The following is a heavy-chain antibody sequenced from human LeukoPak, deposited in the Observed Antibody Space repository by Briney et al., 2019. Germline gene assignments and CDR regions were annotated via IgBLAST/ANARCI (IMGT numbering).Heavy chain of an antibody. CDR2: INPSGGST. Sequence: ASVKVSRKASGYTFTSYYMHWVRQAPGQGLEWMGIINPSGGSTSYAQKFQGRVTMTRDTSTSTVYMELSSLRSEDTAVYYCARVCIAVAGTDCGGDYYFDYWGQGTLVTVSS. CDR3: ARVCIAVAGTDCGGDYYFDY. D-gene: IGHD6-19*01. V-gene: IGHV1-46*01. J-gene: IGHJ4*02. CDR1: GYTFTSYY.